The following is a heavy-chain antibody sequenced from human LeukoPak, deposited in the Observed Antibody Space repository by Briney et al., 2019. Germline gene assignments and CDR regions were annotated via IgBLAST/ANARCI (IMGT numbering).Heavy chain of an antibody. D-gene: IGHD1-1*01. Sequence: SETLSLTCTVSGASINIRYHYWGWIRQSPGKGLEWIGSMDYTGETYYSPSLRSRVTISVDTPRNQFSLNLHSMTAADTAVYYCVKSGTLLREGFNYWGQGTLVTVSS. CDR2: MDYTGET. J-gene: IGHJ4*02. V-gene: IGHV4-39*01. CDR3: VKSGTLLREGFNY. CDR1: GASINIRYHY.